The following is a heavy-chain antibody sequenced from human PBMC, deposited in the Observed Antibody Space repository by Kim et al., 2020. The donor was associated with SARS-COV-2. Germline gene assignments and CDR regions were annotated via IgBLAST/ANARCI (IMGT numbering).Heavy chain of an antibody. V-gene: IGHV3-15*01. CDR2: IKSKTDGGTT. CDR1: GFTFSNAW. J-gene: IGHJ4*02. Sequence: GGSLRLSCAASGFTFSNAWMSWDRQAPGKGLEWVGRIKSKTDGGTTDYAAPVKGRFTISRDDSKNTLYLQMNSLKTEDTAVYYCTTADYYGSGSYYNDRYWGQGTLVTVSS. D-gene: IGHD3-10*01. CDR3: TTADYYGSGSYYNDRY.